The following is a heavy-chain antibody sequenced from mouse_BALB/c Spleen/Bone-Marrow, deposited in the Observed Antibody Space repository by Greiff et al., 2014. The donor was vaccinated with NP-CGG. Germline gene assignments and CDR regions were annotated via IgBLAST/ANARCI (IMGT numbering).Heavy chain of an antibody. CDR2: IDPENGDT. J-gene: IGHJ4*01. CDR3: NAVGGSYDYAMDY. V-gene: IGHV14-4*02. Sequence: EVQLQQSGAELVRSGASVNLSCTASGFNIKDYYIHWVNQRPEQGLEWIGWIDPENGDTEYAPKFQGKATMTADTSSNTAYLQLSSLTSEDTAVYYCNAVGGSYDYAMDYWGQGTSVTVSS. CDR1: GFNIKDYY. D-gene: IGHD1-1*02.